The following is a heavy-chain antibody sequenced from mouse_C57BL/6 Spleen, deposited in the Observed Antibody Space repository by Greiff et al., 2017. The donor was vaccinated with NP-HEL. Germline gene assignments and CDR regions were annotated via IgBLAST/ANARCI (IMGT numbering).Heavy chain of an antibody. V-gene: IGHV3-6*01. CDR2: ISYDGSN. Sequence: EVHLVESGPGLVKPSQSLSLTCSVTGYSITSGYYWNWIRQFPGNKLEWMGYISYDGSNNYNPSLKNRISITRDTSKNQFFLKLNSVTTEDTATYYCARRELTGFDYWGQGTTLTVSS. J-gene: IGHJ2*01. CDR3: ARRELTGFDY. CDR1: GYSITSGYY. D-gene: IGHD4-1*01.